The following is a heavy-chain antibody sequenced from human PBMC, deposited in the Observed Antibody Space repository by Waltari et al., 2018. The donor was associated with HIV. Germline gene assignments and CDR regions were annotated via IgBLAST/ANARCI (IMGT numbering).Heavy chain of an antibody. CDR1: GFIFSKSW. Sequence: EVQLMESGGGLVQPGGSLTLSCVASGFIFSKSWMSWVRQAPGKGLEWVANIKQDGSEKYYVDSVKGRFTISRDNVKNSLYLQMNSLRAEDTAMYYCASWMGRDYWGQGTLVTVSS. V-gene: IGHV3-7*01. CDR2: IKQDGSEK. CDR3: ASWMGRDY. D-gene: IGHD2-2*03. J-gene: IGHJ4*02.